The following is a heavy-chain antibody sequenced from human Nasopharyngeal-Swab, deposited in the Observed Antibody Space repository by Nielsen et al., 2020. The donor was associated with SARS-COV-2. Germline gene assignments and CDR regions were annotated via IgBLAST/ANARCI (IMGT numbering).Heavy chain of an antibody. D-gene: IGHD3-10*01. CDR2: ISWNSGSI. Sequence: SLRPSCAASGFTFDDHAMHWVRQAPGKGLEWVSGISWNSGSIGYADSVKGRFTISRDNAKNSLYLQMNSLRAEDTALYYCAAYGSGSYYTLWGQGTLVTVSS. CDR3: AAYGSGSYYTL. V-gene: IGHV3-9*01. J-gene: IGHJ4*02. CDR1: GFTFDDHA.